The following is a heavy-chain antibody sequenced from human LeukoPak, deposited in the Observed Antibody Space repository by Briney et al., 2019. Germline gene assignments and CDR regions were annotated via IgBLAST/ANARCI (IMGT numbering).Heavy chain of an antibody. CDR2: IYYSGST. D-gene: IGHD3-22*01. CDR3: ARTGGNYYDSSGYYYPKGYFQH. J-gene: IGHJ1*01. V-gene: IGHV4-31*03. Sequence: SETLSLTCTVSGGSISSGGYYWSWIRQHPGKGLEWIGYIYYSGSTYYNPSLKSRVTISVDTSKNQFSLKLSSVTAADTAVYYCARTGGNYYDSSGYYYPKGYFQHWGQGTLVTVSS. CDR1: GGSISSGGYY.